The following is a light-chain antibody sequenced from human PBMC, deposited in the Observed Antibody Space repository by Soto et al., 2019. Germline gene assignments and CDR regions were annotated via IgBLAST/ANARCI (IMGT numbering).Light chain of an antibody. Sequence: DIVMTQSPDSLAVSLGERATINCKSSQSVLYSSNNKNYLAWYQQKPGQPPKLLIYWASTRESGVPDRFSGSGSGTDFTLPISSLQAEDVAVYYCQQYYSTQTFGQGTKVEIK. CDR2: WAS. CDR1: QSVLYSSNNKNY. CDR3: QQYYSTQT. J-gene: IGKJ1*01. V-gene: IGKV4-1*01.